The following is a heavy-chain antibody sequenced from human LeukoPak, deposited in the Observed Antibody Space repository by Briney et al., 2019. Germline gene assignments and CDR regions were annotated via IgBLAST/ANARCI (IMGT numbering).Heavy chain of an antibody. D-gene: IGHD6-13*01. V-gene: IGHV4-59*12. CDR2: IYYSGST. CDR1: GESISGFY. CDR3: ARVSSSSWYSNSAYYYYYMDV. J-gene: IGHJ6*03. Sequence: SETLSLTCTVSGESISGFYWTWIRQPPGKGLEWIGYIYYSGSTNYNPSLKSRVTMSVDTSKNQFSLKLSSVTAADTAVYYCARVSSSSWYSNSAYYYYYMDVWGKGTTVTISS.